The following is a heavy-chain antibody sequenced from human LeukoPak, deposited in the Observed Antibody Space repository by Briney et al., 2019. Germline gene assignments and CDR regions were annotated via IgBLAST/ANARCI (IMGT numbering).Heavy chain of an antibody. CDR3: AKAIGYSSGWYVDY. CDR2: IWYDGSNK. V-gene: IGHV3-33*06. D-gene: IGHD6-19*01. CDR1: GFTFSSYG. J-gene: IGHJ4*02. Sequence: GGSLRLSCAASGFTFSSYGMRWVREAPGKGLEWVAVIWYDGSNKYYADSVKGRFTISRDNSKNALYLQMNSLRAEDTAVYYCAKAIGYSSGWYVDYWGQGTLVTVSS.